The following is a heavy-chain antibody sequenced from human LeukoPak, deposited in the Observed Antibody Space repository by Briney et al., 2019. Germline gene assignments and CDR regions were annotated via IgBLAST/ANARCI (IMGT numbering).Heavy chain of an antibody. CDR3: AKDLDSFDP. CDR2: ISNNGGYT. V-gene: IGHV3-23*01. D-gene: IGHD3/OR15-3a*01. J-gene: IGHJ5*02. Sequence: GGSLRLSCAASGFTFSSSAMSWVRQAPGKGLEWVSAISNNGGYTYYADSVQGRFTISRDNSKSTLCLQMNSLRAEDTAVYYCAKDLDSFDPWGQGTLVTVSS. CDR1: GFTFSSSA.